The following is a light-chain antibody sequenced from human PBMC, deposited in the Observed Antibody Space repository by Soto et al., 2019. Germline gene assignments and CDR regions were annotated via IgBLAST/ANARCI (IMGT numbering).Light chain of an antibody. CDR2: AGS. CDR3: QKYNSARYT. CDR1: QGISNY. V-gene: IGKV1-27*01. J-gene: IGKJ2*01. Sequence: DIQMTQSPSSLSASVGDRVTITCRASQGISNYLAWYQQKPGKVPKLLIYAGSTLQSGVPYRFSGSESGTDFTLTISILQPEDVATYYCQKYNSARYTFGQGTKLEIK.